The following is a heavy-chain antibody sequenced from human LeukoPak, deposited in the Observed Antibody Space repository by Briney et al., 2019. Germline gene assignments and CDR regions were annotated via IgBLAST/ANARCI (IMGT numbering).Heavy chain of an antibody. V-gene: IGHV4-30-2*01. CDR2: INHSGST. CDR3: ARGWGWQRLHF. J-gene: IGHJ4*02. CDR1: GGSISSGGYF. Sequence: PSQTLSLTCTVTGGSISSGGYFWSWIRQPPGKGLEWIGEINHSGSTDYNPSLKSRVTISVDTSKNQFSLKLNSVTAADTAVYYCARGWGWQRLHFWGQGTLVTVSS. D-gene: IGHD5-12*01.